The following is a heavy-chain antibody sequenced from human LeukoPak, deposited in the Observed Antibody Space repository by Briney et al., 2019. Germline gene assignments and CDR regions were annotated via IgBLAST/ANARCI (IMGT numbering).Heavy chain of an antibody. V-gene: IGHV3-30-3*01. J-gene: IGHJ3*02. CDR1: GFTFSSYA. CDR2: ISADRTEK. D-gene: IGHD6-19*01. Sequence: PGGSLRLSCVASGFTFSSYALHWLRQAPGKGLEWVAVISADRTEKYYADSVKGRFTMSRDNSKNTLFLQMNSLRTEDTAVYYCARDAPYSGGCCAFDIWGQGTTVTVSS. CDR3: ARDAPYSGGCCAFDI.